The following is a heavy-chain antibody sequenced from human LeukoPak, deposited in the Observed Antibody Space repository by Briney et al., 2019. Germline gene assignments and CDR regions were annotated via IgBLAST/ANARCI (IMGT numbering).Heavy chain of an antibody. CDR2: IYYSGST. CDR1: GGSISSGDYY. V-gene: IGHV4-30-4*01. D-gene: IGHD3-10*01. CDR3: ASYYGSGSYSLFNY. Sequence: PSETLSLTCTVSGGSISSGDYYWSWIRQPPGKGLEWIGYIYYSGSTHYNPSLNSRITISVDTSKNQFSLKLSSVTAADTAVYYCASYYGSGSYSLFNYWGQGTLVTVSS. J-gene: IGHJ4*02.